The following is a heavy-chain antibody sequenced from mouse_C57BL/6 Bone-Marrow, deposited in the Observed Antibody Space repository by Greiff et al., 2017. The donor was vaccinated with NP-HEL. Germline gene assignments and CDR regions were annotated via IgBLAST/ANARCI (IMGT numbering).Heavy chain of an antibody. CDR2: ISYDGSN. V-gene: IGHV3-6*01. D-gene: IGHD1-1*01. CDR3: AGYGSRTGFAY. Sequence: ESGPGLVKPSQSLSLTCSVTGYSITSGYYWNWIRQFPGNKLEWMGYISYDGSNNYNPSLKNRISITRDTSKNQFFLKLNSVTTEDTATYYCAGYGSRTGFAYWGQGTLVTVSA. CDR1: GYSITSGYY. J-gene: IGHJ3*01.